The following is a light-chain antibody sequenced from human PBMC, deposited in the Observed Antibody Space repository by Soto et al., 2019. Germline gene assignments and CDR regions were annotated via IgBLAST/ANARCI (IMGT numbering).Light chain of an antibody. CDR2: KAS. J-gene: IGKJ2*01. CDR1: QDISTW. V-gene: IGKV1-5*03. CDR3: QQYDTYPHT. Sequence: DIQMTQSPSTLSASVGDRVTITCRASQDISTWLAWYQQRPGQAPKPLIYKASSLESGVPSRFSGSGSRTEFTLTISSLQPDDFATYYCQQYDTYPHTFGQGTKLEIK.